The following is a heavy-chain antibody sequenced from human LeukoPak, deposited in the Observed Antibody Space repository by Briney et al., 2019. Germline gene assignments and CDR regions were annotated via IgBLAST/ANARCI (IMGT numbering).Heavy chain of an antibody. J-gene: IGHJ6*03. CDR3: ANVAYYDFWSGYLPYYYYYMDV. CDR2: ISGSGGST. CDR1: GFNFSSYA. Sequence: PGGSLRLSCAASGFNFSSYAMSWVRQAPGKGLEWVSAISGSGGSTYYADSVKGRFTISRDNSKNTLYLQMNSLRAEDTAVYYCANVAYYDFWSGYLPYYYYYMDVWGKGTTVTVSS. D-gene: IGHD3-3*01. V-gene: IGHV3-23*01.